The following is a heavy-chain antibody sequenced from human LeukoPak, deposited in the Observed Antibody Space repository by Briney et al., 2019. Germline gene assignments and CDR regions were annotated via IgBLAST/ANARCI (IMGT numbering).Heavy chain of an antibody. J-gene: IGHJ4*02. CDR2: IYTSGSM. V-gene: IGHV4-61*09. CDR1: GGSISSGSYD. D-gene: IGHD5-18*01. Sequence: PSQTLSLTCTVSGGSISSGSYDWYWIRQPAGKGLEWIGHIYTSGSMNYNPSLKSRVTISVDTSKNQFSLKLSSVTAADTAVYYCARPYSYGAFDYWGQGTLVTVSS. CDR3: ARPYSYGAFDY.